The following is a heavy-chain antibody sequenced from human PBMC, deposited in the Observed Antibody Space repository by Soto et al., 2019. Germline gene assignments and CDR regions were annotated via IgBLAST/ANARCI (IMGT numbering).Heavy chain of an antibody. J-gene: IGHJ4*02. Sequence: PGESLKISCKGSEYSFASYWIGWVRQMPGKGLEWMGIIYPGDSDTRYSPSFQGQVFISADKSITTAYLQWSSLKASDTAMYYCARAGSSGGPSLQHSDYWGQGTLVTVSS. CDR2: IYPGDSDT. CDR1: EYSFASYW. V-gene: IGHV5-51*01. CDR3: ARAGSSGGPSLQHSDY. D-gene: IGHD3-22*01.